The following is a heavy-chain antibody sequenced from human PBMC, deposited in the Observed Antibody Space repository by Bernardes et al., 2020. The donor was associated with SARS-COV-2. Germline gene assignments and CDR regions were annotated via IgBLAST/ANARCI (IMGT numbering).Heavy chain of an antibody. CDR1: GYTLTELS. D-gene: IGHD6-19*01. CDR2: FDPEDGET. CDR3: ATVPPFISGWYLSVHPNWFDP. Sequence: ASVKVSCKVSGYTLTELSMHWVRQAPGKGLEWMGGFDPEDGETIYAQQFQGRVTMTEDTSTDTAYMELSSLRSEDTAVYYCATVPPFISGWYLSVHPNWFDPWGQGTLVTVSS. J-gene: IGHJ5*02. V-gene: IGHV1-24*01.